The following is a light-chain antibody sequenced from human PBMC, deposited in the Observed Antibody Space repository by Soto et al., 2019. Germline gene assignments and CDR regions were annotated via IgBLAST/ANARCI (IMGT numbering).Light chain of an antibody. V-gene: IGKV1-5*01. Sequence: IQMTQSPSTLSASVGDRVPITCRSSQSISSCLAWYQQKPGKAPKLLIYDASNLQSGVPSPFSGSGSGTDFTLTISSLQSEDFASYVCQHTFNSPPWTFGQGTKVDIK. CDR3: QHTFNSPPWT. CDR2: DAS. CDR1: QSISSC. J-gene: IGKJ1*01.